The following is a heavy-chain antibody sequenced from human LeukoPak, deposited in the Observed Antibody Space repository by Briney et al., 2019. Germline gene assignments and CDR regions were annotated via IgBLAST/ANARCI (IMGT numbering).Heavy chain of an antibody. J-gene: IGHJ4*02. CDR2: IYNIGTT. CDR3: ARLIAAPGDY. Sequence: HPGGSLRLSCAASGFTVSSYHMSWVRQAPGKGLEWVSVIYNIGTTFYAESVKGRFTISRDNSKNMLYLQMNSLRAEDTAVYYCARLIAAPGDYWGQGTLVTVSX. CDR1: GFTVSSYH. V-gene: IGHV3-66*02. D-gene: IGHD6-13*01.